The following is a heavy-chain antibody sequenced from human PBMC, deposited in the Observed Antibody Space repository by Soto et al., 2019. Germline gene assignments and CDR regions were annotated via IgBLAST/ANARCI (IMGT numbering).Heavy chain of an antibody. Sequence: QVQLVESGGGLVEPGGSLRLSCAASGFTYSNYYMSWIRQAPGKGLEWVSYITDSSTYIYYSDSVKGRFTISRDNAKNSLYLQMNSLRAEDTAVYYCARGGRYCSGGSRTTWFDPWGQGTLVTVSS. V-gene: IGHV3-11*05. CDR1: GFTYSNYY. D-gene: IGHD2-15*01. J-gene: IGHJ5*02. CDR3: ARGGRYCSGGSRTTWFDP. CDR2: ITDSSTYI.